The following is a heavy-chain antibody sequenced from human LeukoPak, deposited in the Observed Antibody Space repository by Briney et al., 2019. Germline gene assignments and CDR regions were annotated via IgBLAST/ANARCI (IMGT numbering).Heavy chain of an antibody. Sequence: SETLSLTCAVYGGSFSGYYWSWTRQPPGKGLEWIGEINHSGSTNYNPSLKSRVTISVDTSKNQFSLKLSSVTAADTAVYYCARRRGTIFGVVIIRFDYWGQGTLVTVSS. D-gene: IGHD3-3*01. J-gene: IGHJ4*02. CDR2: INHSGST. V-gene: IGHV4-34*01. CDR3: ARRRGTIFGVVIIRFDY. CDR1: GGSFSGYY.